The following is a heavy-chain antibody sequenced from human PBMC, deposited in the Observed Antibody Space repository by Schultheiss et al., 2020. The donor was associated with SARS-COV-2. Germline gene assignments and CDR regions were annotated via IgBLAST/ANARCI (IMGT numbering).Heavy chain of an antibody. CDR1: GYSFTSYW. CDR2: IYPGDSDT. CDR3: ARRGLATYYYYGMDV. D-gene: IGHD3-16*01. V-gene: IGHV5-51*01. J-gene: IGHJ6*02. Sequence: GESLKISCKGSGYSFTSYWIGWVRQMPGKGLEWMGIIYPGDSDTRYSPSFQGQVTISADKSISTAYLQWSSLKASDTAMYYCARRGLATYYYYGMDVWGQGTTVTVAS.